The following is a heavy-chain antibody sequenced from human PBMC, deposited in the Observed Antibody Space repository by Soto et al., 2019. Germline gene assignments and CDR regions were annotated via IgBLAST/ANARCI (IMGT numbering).Heavy chain of an antibody. CDR3: ARADCTGAYCYSWPFNYGVDV. Sequence: QVQLVESGGGVVQPGGSLRLSCTTSGFTFNTYGMHWVRQAPGKGLEWVAIIWYDGSNKYYADSVKGRFTISRDNSTNTLDLQMNSLESEDTALYYCARADCTGAYCYSWPFNYGVDVWGQGTTVTVSS. V-gene: IGHV3-33*08. D-gene: IGHD2-15*01. CDR2: IWYDGSNK. J-gene: IGHJ6*02. CDR1: GFTFNTYG.